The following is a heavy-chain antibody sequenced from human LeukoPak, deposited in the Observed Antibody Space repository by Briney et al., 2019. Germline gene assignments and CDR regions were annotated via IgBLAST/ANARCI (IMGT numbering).Heavy chain of an antibody. Sequence: ASVKVSCKASGGTSSSYAISWVRQAPGQGLEWMGGIIPIFGTANYAQKFQGRVTITADESTSTAYMELSSLRSEDTAVYYCAGVVTRPGAFDIWGQGTMVTVSS. V-gene: IGHV1-69*13. CDR1: GGTSSSYA. CDR3: AGVVTRPGAFDI. J-gene: IGHJ3*02. CDR2: IIPIFGTA. D-gene: IGHD2-21*02.